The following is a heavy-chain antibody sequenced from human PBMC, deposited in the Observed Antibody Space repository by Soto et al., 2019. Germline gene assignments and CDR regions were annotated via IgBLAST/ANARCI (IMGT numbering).Heavy chain of an antibody. CDR2: IYWDDDK. J-gene: IGHJ4*02. CDR1: GFSLSTRGVG. Sequence: QITLKESGPTLVKPKQTLPLTCTFSGFSLSTRGVGVGWIRQPPEKALEWLAFIYWDDDKRYSPSLKSWLTITKDTSKNQVVLTMTNMDPVDTATYYCAHSGAMTRRHYFDYWGQGTLVTVSS. D-gene: IGHD4-17*01. CDR3: AHSGAMTRRHYFDY. V-gene: IGHV2-5*02.